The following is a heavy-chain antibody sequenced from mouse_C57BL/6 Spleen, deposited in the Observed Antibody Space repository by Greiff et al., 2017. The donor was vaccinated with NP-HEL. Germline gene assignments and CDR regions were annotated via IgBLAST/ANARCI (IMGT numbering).Heavy chain of an antibody. CDR1: GYAFSSYW. D-gene: IGHD2-3*01. V-gene: IGHV1-80*01. CDR2: IYPGDGDT. Sequence: VQLQQSGAELVKPGASVKISCKASGYAFSSYWMNWVKQRPGKGLEWIGQIYPGDGDTNYNGKFKGKATLTADKSSSTAYMQLSSLTSEDSAVYFCARCYDGYPYAMDYWGQGTSGTVSS. J-gene: IGHJ4*01. CDR3: ARCYDGYPYAMDY.